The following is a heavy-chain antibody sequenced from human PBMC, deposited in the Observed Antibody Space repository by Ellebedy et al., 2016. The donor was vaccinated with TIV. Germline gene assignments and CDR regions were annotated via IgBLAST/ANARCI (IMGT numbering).Heavy chain of an antibody. Sequence: AASVKVSCKASGYTFTSYYMHWVRQAPGQGLEGMGWINTNNGNTSYVQKFQGRVTITADTSTSTAYMELRSLRSDDTAMYYCARVQASIVATAGFDYWGQGSLVTVSS. D-gene: IGHD2-21*01. CDR2: INTNNGNT. CDR1: GYTFTSYY. V-gene: IGHV1-18*04. CDR3: ARVQASIVATAGFDY. J-gene: IGHJ4*02.